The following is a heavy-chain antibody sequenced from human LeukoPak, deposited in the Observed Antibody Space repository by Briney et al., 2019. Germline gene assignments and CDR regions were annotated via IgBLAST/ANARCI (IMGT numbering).Heavy chain of an antibody. CDR1: GFTFSSYG. D-gene: IGHD2-15*01. J-gene: IGHJ4*02. CDR3: AKDEIVVVVAGIDY. CDR2: ISYDGSNK. V-gene: IGHV3-30*18. Sequence: PGGSLRLSCAASGFTFSSYGMHWVRQAPGKGLEWVAVISYDGSNKYYADSVKGRFTISRDNSKNTLYLQMNSLRAEDTAVYYCAKDEIVVVVAGIDYWGQGTLVTVSS.